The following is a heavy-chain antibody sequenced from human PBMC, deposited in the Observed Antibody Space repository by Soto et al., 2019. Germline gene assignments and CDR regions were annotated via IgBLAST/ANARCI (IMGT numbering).Heavy chain of an antibody. Sequence: EMQLVESGGGLVQPGGSLRLSCAASGFNFSSYEMHWVRQAPGKGLEWISYISSTGSGTLYADSVRGRFTMSRDNTKNSVSLQMSSLRAEDTAVYYCVRDLHEPLATDALRVANWGQGTQVTVSS. V-gene: IGHV3-48*03. D-gene: IGHD2-8*02. J-gene: IGHJ4*02. CDR2: ISSTGSGT. CDR3: VRDLHEPLATDALRVAN. CDR1: GFNFSSYE.